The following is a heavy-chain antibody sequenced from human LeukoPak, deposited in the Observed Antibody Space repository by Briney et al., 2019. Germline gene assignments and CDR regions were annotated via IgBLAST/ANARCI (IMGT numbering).Heavy chain of an antibody. J-gene: IGHJ4*02. V-gene: IGHV4-31*03. CDR3: ARSHYDFWSGSPAGLDY. CDR1: GGSISSGGYY. Sequence: TLSLTCTVSGGSISSGGYYWSWIRQHPGKGLEWIGYIYYSGSTYYNPSLKSRVTISVDTSKNQFSLKLSSVTAADTAVYYCARSHYDFWSGSPAGLDYWGQETLVTVSS. CDR2: IYYSGST. D-gene: IGHD3-3*01.